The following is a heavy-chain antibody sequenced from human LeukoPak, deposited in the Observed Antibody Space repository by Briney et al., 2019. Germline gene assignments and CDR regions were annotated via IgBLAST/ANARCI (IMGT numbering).Heavy chain of an antibody. D-gene: IGHD1-26*01. CDR1: GGTFSSYA. J-gene: IGHJ4*02. CDR2: IIPIFGTA. Sequence: SVKVSCKASGGTFSSYAISWVRQAPGQGLEWMGGIIPIFGTAYYAQKFQGRVTITADESTSTAYMELSSLRSEDTAVYYCARRSGSYLSFLYWGQGTLVTVSS. V-gene: IGHV1-69*01. CDR3: ARRSGSYLSFLY.